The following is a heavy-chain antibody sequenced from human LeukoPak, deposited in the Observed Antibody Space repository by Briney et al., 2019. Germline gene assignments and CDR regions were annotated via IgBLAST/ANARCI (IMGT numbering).Heavy chain of an antibody. J-gene: IGHJ6*02. V-gene: IGHV4-30-4*01. Sequence: SETLSLTCTVSGGSISSGDYYWSWIRPPPGKGLEWIGYIYYSGSTYYNPSLKSRVTISVDTSKNQFSLNLSSVTDADTAVYYCARAHTWREDILTGYTPYGMDVWGQGTTVTVSS. CDR1: GGSISSGDYY. CDR3: ARAHTWREDILTGYTPYGMDV. CDR2: IYYSGST. D-gene: IGHD3-9*01.